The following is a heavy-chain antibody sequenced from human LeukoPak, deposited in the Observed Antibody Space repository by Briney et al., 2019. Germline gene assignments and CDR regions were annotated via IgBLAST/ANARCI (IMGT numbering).Heavy chain of an antibody. CDR1: GYSFTSYW. D-gene: IGHD2-15*01. CDR2: IYPGDSDT. J-gene: IGHJ3*02. V-gene: IGHV5-51*01. Sequence: GESLKISCKGSGYSFTSYWIGWVRQMPGKGLEWMGIIYPGDSDTRYSPSFQGQATISADKSISTAYLQWSSLKASDTAMYYCARRRRRYCSGGSCYWSAFDIWGQGTMVTVSS. CDR3: ARRRRRYCSGGSCYWSAFDI.